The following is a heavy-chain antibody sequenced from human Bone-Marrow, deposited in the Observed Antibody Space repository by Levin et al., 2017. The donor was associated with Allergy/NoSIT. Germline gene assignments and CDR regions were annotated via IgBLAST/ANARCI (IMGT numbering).Heavy chain of an antibody. D-gene: IGHD2-15*01. Sequence: GESLKLSCTPSGYTFTSYNVYWVRQAPGQGLEWMGYINPNSGDTGYAQRIQGRVTLTRNSSINTAYMELSGLRSEDTAMYYCARGDCYSGSCYGPDWFDPWGQGTQVTVSS. CDR1: GYTFTSYN. CDR2: INPNSGDT. V-gene: IGHV1-8*01. J-gene: IGHJ5*02. CDR3: ARGDCYSGSCYGPDWFDP.